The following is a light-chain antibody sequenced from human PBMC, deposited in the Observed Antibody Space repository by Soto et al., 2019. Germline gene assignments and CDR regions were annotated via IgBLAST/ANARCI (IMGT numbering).Light chain of an antibody. CDR3: QQSYSTPRT. CDR1: QSISTY. V-gene: IGKV1-39*01. CDR2: AAS. J-gene: IGKJ1*01. Sequence: DIQMTPSPSSLSASVGDSVTITCRASQSISTYLNWYQQKPGKAPKLLIYAASSLHSGVPSRFSGSGSGTDFTLTISSLRPEDFATYYCQQSYSTPRTFGPWTKVEIK.